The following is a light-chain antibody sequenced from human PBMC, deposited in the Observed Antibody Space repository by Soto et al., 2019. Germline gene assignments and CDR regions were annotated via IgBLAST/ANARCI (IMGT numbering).Light chain of an antibody. J-gene: IGLJ2*01. Sequence: QSALTQPASVSGSPGQSITISCTGTSSDVGSYNFVSWYQQHAGTAPKLIIYQVTNRPSGVSDRFSASKSGDTASLTISGLQAEDEAIDYCSSYTGFSTDILFGGGTKLTVL. CDR1: SSDVGSYNF. CDR3: SSYTGFSTDIL. V-gene: IGLV2-14*03. CDR2: QVT.